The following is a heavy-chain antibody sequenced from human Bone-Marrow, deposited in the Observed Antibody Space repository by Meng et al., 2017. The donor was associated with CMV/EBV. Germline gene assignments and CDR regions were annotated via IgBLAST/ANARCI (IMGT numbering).Heavy chain of an antibody. D-gene: IGHD5-12*01. Sequence: GGSLRLSCAASGFTVSSNYMSWVRQAPGKGLEWVSVIYSGGSTYYADSVKGRFTISRDNSKNTLYLQMNSLRAEDTAVYYCARVSRSGYDGMVDYWGQGTRVTVSS. CDR3: ARVSRSGYDGMVDY. J-gene: IGHJ4*02. CDR1: GFTVSSNY. V-gene: IGHV3-53*01. CDR2: IYSGGST.